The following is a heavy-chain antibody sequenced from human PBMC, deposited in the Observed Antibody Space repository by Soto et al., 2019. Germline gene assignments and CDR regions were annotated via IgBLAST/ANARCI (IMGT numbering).Heavy chain of an antibody. Sequence: PSETLSFTCSVSVGSISGSYWSWIRQSPGKGLEWLGYVYYTGSTNYSPSLRSRVSISVDTSKNEFSLRLSSVTAADTAVYFCARSVAVPGAHIDYWGQGTQVTVSS. CDR1: VGSISGSY. CDR3: ARSVAVPGAHIDY. J-gene: IGHJ4*02. V-gene: IGHV4-59*01. CDR2: VYYTGST. D-gene: IGHD6-19*01.